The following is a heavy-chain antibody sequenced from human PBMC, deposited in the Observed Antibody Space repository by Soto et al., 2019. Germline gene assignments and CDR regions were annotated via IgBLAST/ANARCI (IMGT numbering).Heavy chain of an antibody. D-gene: IGHD2-2*01. J-gene: IGHJ5*02. CDR3: ARHTEYCSSTSCLVVLPFDP. CDR1: GYSFTSYW. V-gene: IGHV5-51*01. Sequence: GESLKISCKGSGYSFTSYWIGWVRQMPGKGLEWMGIIYPGDSDTRYSPSFQGQVTISADKSISTAYLQWSSLKASDTAMYYCARHTEYCSSTSCLVVLPFDPWGQGTLVTVSS. CDR2: IYPGDSDT.